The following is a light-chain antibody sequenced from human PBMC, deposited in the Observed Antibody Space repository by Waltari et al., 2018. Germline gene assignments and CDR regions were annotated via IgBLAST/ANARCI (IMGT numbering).Light chain of an antibody. Sequence: EIMLTQSPGTLSLSPGERATLSCRASQSISSFLAWYQQKPGQAPSLLIYDASTRATGIPDRFSGSVSGTDFSLTISRLEPEDIAVYYCQKYGSLPATFGQGTKVEIK. CDR2: DAS. V-gene: IGKV3-20*01. J-gene: IGKJ1*01. CDR1: QSISSF. CDR3: QKYGSLPAT.